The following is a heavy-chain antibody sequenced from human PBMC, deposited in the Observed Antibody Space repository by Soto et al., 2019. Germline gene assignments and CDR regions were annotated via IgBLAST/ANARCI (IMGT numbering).Heavy chain of an antibody. CDR3: ARPMTTVTKDAFDI. CDR1: GGSISSSSYY. J-gene: IGHJ3*02. CDR2: IYYSGST. D-gene: IGHD4-17*01. Sequence: SETLSLTCTVSGGSISSSSYYWGWIRQPPGKGLEWIGSIYYSGSTYYNPSLKSRVTISVDTSKNQFSLKLSSVTAADTAVYYCARPMTTVTKDAFDIWGQGTMVTVSS. V-gene: IGHV4-39*01.